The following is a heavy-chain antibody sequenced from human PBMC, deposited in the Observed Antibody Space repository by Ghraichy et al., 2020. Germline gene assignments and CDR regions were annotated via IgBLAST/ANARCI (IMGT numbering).Heavy chain of an antibody. CDR2: ISSSGKNK. J-gene: IGHJ6*02. Sequence: GGSLRLSRVGFGFTFSSYDMNWVRQSPGKGLEWVSYISSSGKNKFYADSVKGRFTISRDNAQNSLSLQMNSLRDDDTAVYYCARPSRVVRFYYFDGLDVWGQGTTVTVFS. D-gene: IGHD4-23*01. CDR1: GFTFSSYD. V-gene: IGHV3-48*03. CDR3: ARPSRVVRFYYFDGLDV.